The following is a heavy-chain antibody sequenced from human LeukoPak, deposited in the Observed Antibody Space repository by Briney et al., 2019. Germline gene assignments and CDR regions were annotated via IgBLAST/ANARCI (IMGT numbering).Heavy chain of an antibody. D-gene: IGHD3-9*01. Sequence: NPSETLSLTCTVSGGSISSGGYYWSWIRQHPGKGLEWIGYIYYSGSTYYNPSLKSRVTISVDTSKNQFSLKLSSVTAADTAVYYCARSRTSRYFDWLGSAFDIWGQGTMVTVSS. CDR2: IYYSGST. CDR3: ARSRTSRYFDWLGSAFDI. CDR1: GGSISSGGYY. V-gene: IGHV4-31*03. J-gene: IGHJ3*02.